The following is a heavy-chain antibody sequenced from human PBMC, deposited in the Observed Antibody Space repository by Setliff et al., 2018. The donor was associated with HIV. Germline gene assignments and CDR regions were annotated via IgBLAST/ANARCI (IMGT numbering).Heavy chain of an antibody. Sequence: SVKVSCKASGGTLNDYAVTWVRQAPGQGLDVVGEIIPLFGTRNYVQRFQGRIAITTDESTATAYMDPSGLTSEDTAMYYCVIRKAGSGGSRPIDYWGQGTPVTVSS. CDR2: IIPLFGTR. CDR3: VIRKAGSGGSRPIDY. J-gene: IGHJ4*02. V-gene: IGHV1-69*05. CDR1: GGTLNDYA. D-gene: IGHD6-19*01.